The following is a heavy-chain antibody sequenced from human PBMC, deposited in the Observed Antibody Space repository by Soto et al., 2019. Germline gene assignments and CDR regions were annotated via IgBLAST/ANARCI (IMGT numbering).Heavy chain of an antibody. CDR3: ARESGSGRSGYYYYGMDV. CDR1: GGSVSSGSYY. Sequence: PSETLSLTCTVSGGSVSSGSYYWSWIRQPPGKGLEWIGYIYYSGSTNYNPSLKSRVTISVDTSKNQFSLKLSSVTAADTAVYYCARESGSGRSGYYYYGMDVWGQGTTVTVSS. J-gene: IGHJ6*02. V-gene: IGHV4-61*01. D-gene: IGHD3-10*01. CDR2: IYYSGST.